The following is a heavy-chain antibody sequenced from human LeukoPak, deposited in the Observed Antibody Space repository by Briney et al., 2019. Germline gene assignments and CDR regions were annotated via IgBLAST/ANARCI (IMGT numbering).Heavy chain of an antibody. CDR1: GGSISSSSYY. D-gene: IGHD3-10*01. CDR3: AKIGGYMVRGVENWFDP. V-gene: IGHV4-39*01. J-gene: IGHJ5*02. CDR2: IYYSGST. Sequence: SETLSLTCTVSGGSISSSSYYWGWIRQPPGKGLEWLGSIYYSGSTYYNPSLKSRVTISVDTSKNQFSLKLSSVTAADTAVYYCAKIGGYMVRGVENWFDPWGQGTLVTVSS.